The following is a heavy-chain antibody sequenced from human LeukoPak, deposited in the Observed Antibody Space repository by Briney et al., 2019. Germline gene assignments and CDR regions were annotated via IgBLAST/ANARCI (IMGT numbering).Heavy chain of an antibody. CDR2: INHSGST. CDR1: GGSFSGYY. CDR3: ARVDGDGYVYIWGSYRQTATGLYFDY. V-gene: IGHV4-34*01. J-gene: IGHJ4*02. D-gene: IGHD3-16*02. Sequence: SETLSLTCAVYGGSFSGYYWSWIRQPPGKGLEWIGEINHSGSTNYNPSPKSRVTISVDTSKNQFSLKLSSVTAADTAVYYCARVDGDGYVYIWGSYRQTATGLYFDYWGEGTLVTVSS.